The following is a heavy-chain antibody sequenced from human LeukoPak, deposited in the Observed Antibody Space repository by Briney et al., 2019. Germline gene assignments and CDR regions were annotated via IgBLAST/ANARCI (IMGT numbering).Heavy chain of an antibody. D-gene: IGHD3-3*01. V-gene: IGHV3-33*01. Sequence: GGSLRLSCAASGFTFSSYGMHWVRLAPGKGLEWVAVIWYDGSNKYYADSVKGRFTISRDNSKNTLYLQMNSLRAEDTAVYYCARGDFWSGYPMFGSGMDVWGQGTTVTVSS. CDR2: IWYDGSNK. CDR1: GFTFSSYG. CDR3: ARGDFWSGYPMFGSGMDV. J-gene: IGHJ6*02.